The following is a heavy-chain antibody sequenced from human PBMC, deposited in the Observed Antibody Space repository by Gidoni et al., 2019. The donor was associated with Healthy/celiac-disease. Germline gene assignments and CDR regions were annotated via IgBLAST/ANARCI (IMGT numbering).Heavy chain of an antibody. Sequence: EVQLLESGVGLVQPGGSLRLSCAASGFTFSSSAMSWVRQAPGKGLEWVSAIRGSGGSTYYADSVKGRFTSSRDNSKNTLYLQMNSLRAEDTAVYYCAKLGPEGHFYYESSGYSNYFDYWGQGTLVTVSS. V-gene: IGHV3-23*01. CDR2: IRGSGGST. CDR1: GFTFSSSA. J-gene: IGHJ4*02. D-gene: IGHD3-22*01. CDR3: AKLGPEGHFYYESSGYSNYFDY.